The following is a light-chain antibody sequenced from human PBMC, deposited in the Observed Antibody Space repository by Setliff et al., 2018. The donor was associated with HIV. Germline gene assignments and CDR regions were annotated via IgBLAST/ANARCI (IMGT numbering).Light chain of an antibody. CDR2: EVN. V-gene: IGLV2-8*01. Sequence: QSALAQPPSASGSRGQSVTISCTGTSSDVGGYNYVSWYQQHPGKAPKLMIYEVNKRPSGVPDRFSGSKSGNTASLTVSGLQAEDEAEYFCSSYAGSNIVIFGGGTKVT. J-gene: IGLJ2*01. CDR1: SSDVGGYNY. CDR3: SSYAGSNIVI.